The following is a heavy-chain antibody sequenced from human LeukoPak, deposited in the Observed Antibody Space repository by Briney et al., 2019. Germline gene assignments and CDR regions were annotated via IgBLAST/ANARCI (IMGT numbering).Heavy chain of an antibody. CDR2: ISYDGSDK. CDR3: ARVGWSGYYDFDY. D-gene: IGHD3-3*01. V-gene: IGHV3-30-3*01. J-gene: IGHJ4*02. Sequence: GGSLRLSCAASGFTFSSYAIHWVRQAPGKGLEWVAVISYDGSDKYYADSVKGRFTISRDSSKNTLYLQMNSLRAEDTAVYYCARVGWSGYYDFDYWGQGTLVTVSS. CDR1: GFTFSSYA.